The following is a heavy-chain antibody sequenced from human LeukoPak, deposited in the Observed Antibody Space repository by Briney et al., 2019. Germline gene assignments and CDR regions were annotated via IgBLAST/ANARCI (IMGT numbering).Heavy chain of an antibody. V-gene: IGHV4-38-2*02. CDR1: GYSITSGFY. CDR3: ARGVTVTTFDY. Sequence: SETLSLTCTVSGYSITSGFYWGWIRQPPGRRLEWIAFIYHSGSTYYNPSLKSRVTIAVDTSKNQFSLKLSSVTAADTAVYYCARGVTVTTFDYWGQGTLVSVTS. CDR2: IYHSGST. J-gene: IGHJ4*02. D-gene: IGHD4-17*01.